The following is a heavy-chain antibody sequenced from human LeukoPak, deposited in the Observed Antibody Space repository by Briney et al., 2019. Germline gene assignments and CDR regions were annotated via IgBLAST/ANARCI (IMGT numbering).Heavy chain of an antibody. Sequence: PSETLSLTCTVSGGSISSSSYYWGWIRQPPGKGLEWIGEINHSGSTNYNPSLKSRVTISVDTSKNQFSLKLSSVTAADTAVYYCARTVRYYYYMDVWGKGTTVTISS. CDR2: INHSGST. CDR3: ARTVRYYYYMDV. V-gene: IGHV4-39*07. CDR1: GGSISSSSYY. D-gene: IGHD4-11*01. J-gene: IGHJ6*03.